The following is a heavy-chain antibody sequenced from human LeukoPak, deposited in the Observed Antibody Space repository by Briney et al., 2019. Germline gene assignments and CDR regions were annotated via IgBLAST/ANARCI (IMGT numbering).Heavy chain of an antibody. CDR2: ISGSGGST. CDR3: AKDPSNYDFWSGNFDY. CDR1: GFTFSSYA. Sequence: GGSLRLSCAASGFTFSSYAMSWVRQAPGKGLGWVSAISGSGGSTYYADSVKGRFTISRDNSKNTLYLQMNSLRAEDTAVYYCAKDPSNYDFWSGNFDYWGQGTLVTVSS. V-gene: IGHV3-23*01. D-gene: IGHD3-3*01. J-gene: IGHJ4*02.